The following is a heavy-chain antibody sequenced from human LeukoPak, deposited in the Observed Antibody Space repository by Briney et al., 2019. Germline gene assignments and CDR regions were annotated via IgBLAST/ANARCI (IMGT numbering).Heavy chain of an antibody. CDR3: AGVTGSSISSRSLLY. CDR1: CYTFTNYG. CDR2: INPYNGNT. V-gene: IGHV1-18*01. J-gene: IGHJ4*02. D-gene: IGHD6-13*01. Sequence: GASVKVSCKASCYTFTNYGISWVRQAPGQGLEWMGQINPYNGNTNYAQRLQGRVTMTTDTSTSTSYMELRSLTPDDTAVYYCAGVTGSSISSRSLLYWGQGTLVTVSS.